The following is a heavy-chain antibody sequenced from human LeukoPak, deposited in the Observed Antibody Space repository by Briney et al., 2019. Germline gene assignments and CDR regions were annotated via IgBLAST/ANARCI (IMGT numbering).Heavy chain of an antibody. V-gene: IGHV3-23*01. D-gene: IGHD1-14*01. CDR2: ISGSGGST. J-gene: IGHJ4*02. CDR1: GFTFSSYA. Sequence: PAGSLRLSCAASGFTFSSYAMSWIRQAPGKGLEWVSAISGSGGSTYYADSLKGRCTISRDNSKNTLYLQMNSLRAADTAVYYCAKLGAEPQIDYWGQGTLVTVSS. CDR3: AKLGAEPQIDY.